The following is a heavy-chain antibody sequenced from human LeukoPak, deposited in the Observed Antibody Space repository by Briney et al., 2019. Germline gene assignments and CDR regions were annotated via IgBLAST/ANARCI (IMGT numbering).Heavy chain of an antibody. J-gene: IGHJ6*04. CDR2: ISYDGSNK. V-gene: IGHV3-30*18. D-gene: IGHD2-2*01. CDR3: AKDPRYCSSTSCYYYGMDV. CDR1: GFTFSSYG. Sequence: GRSLRLSCAASGFTFSSYGMHWVRQAPGKGLEWVAVISYDGSNKYYADSVKGRFTISRDNSKNTLYLQMNSLRAEDTAVYYCAKDPRYCSSTSCYYYGMDVWGKGTTVTVS.